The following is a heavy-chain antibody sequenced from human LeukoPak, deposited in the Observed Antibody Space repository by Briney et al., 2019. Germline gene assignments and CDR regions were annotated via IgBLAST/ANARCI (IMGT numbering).Heavy chain of an antibody. J-gene: IGHJ4*02. D-gene: IGHD2-2*01. CDR3: ASTERCSTACPFDY. CDR1: GGSFRGYY. Sequence: SGTLSLTCAVYGGSFRGYYWSWIRQPPGKGLEWIGEINHSGSTTYNPALKSRVAISLDTSMKKFSLQLNSVTAADKAVYYCASTERCSTACPFDYWGQGTLVTVSS. CDR2: INHSGST. V-gene: IGHV4-34*01.